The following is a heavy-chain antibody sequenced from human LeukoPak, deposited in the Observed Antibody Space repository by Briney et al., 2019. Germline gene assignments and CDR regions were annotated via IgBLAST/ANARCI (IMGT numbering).Heavy chain of an antibody. CDR2: IGTAGDT. Sequence: QPGGSLRPSCAASGFTFSSYDMHWVRQATGKGLEWVSAIGTAGDTYYPGSAKGRFTISRENAKNSLYLQMNSLRAEDTAVYYCARADRTTANFDYWGQGTLVTVSS. V-gene: IGHV3-13*01. J-gene: IGHJ4*02. D-gene: IGHD4-17*01. CDR1: GFTFSSYD. CDR3: ARADRTTANFDY.